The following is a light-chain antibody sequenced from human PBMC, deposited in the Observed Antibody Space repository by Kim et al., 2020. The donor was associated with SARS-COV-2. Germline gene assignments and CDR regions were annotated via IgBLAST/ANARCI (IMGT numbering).Light chain of an antibody. CDR3: QQYDTYPHT. CDR1: QGISNY. Sequence: GTKLPIPVRAIQGISNYLAWFQQNPGKAPNSLIYGVSSLQSGVPSKFSGSGSGTDFTLPISSLQPEDLATYYCQQYDTYPHTSGQGTKLE. J-gene: IGKJ2*01. CDR2: GVS. V-gene: IGKV1-16*02.